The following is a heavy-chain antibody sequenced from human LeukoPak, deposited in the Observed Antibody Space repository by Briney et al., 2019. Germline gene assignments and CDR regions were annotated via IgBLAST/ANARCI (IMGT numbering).Heavy chain of an antibody. V-gene: IGHV5-51*01. J-gene: IGHJ3*02. CDR3: ARHPLWFGEFSPAFDI. D-gene: IGHD3-10*01. Sequence: KIGESLKISCKGSGYSFTSYWIGWVRQMPGKGLEWMGIIYPGDSDTRYSPSFQGQVTISADKSISTAYLQWSSLKASDTARYYCARHPLWFGEFSPAFDIWGQGTMVTVSS. CDR2: IYPGDSDT. CDR1: GYSFTSYW.